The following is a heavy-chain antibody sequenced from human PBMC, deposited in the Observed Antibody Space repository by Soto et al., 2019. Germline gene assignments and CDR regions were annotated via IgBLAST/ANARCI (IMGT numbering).Heavy chain of an antibody. CDR1: GYTFTGYY. D-gene: IGHD2-2*01. Sequence: ASVKVSCKASGYTFTGYYMHWVRQAPGQGLEWMGWINPNSGGTNYAQKFQGRVTLSIDTSKNQFSLKLSSVTAADTAVYYCAREACSTTSCYHDWGQGTTVTVSS. CDR2: INPNSGGT. CDR3: AREACSTTSCYHD. V-gene: IGHV1-2*02. J-gene: IGHJ6*02.